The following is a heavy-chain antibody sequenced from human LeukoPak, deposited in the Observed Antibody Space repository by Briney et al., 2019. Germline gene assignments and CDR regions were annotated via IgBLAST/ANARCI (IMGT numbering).Heavy chain of an antibody. V-gene: IGHV3-23*01. CDR1: GFTFSSYG. J-gene: IGHJ5*02. CDR2: LSGSGGST. Sequence: GGSLRLSCAASGFTFSSYGMHWVRQAPGKGLEWVSSLSGSGGSTYHADSVKGRFTISRDNSKNTLYLQMNSLRAEDTAVYYCAKDRTLEMVRGVIGWFDPWGQGTLVTVSS. D-gene: IGHD3-10*01. CDR3: AKDRTLEMVRGVIGWFDP.